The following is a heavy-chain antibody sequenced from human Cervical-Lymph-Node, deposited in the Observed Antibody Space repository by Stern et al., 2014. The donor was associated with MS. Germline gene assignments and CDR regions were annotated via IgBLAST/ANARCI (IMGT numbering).Heavy chain of an antibody. V-gene: IGHV3-21*01. D-gene: IGHD3-10*01. J-gene: IGHJ4*02. Sequence: EVQLVESGGGLVKPGGSLRLSCAASGFTFSSYNMNWVRQAPGKGLEWVSSISSGSSYIYYADSVKGRFTISRDNAKNSLYLQMNSLRAEDTAVYYCARDQYGSGNHYFDYWGQGTLVTVSS. CDR1: GFTFSSYN. CDR3: ARDQYGSGNHYFDY. CDR2: ISSGSSYI.